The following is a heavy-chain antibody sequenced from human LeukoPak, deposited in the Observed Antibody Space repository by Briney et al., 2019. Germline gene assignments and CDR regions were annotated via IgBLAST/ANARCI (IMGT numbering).Heavy chain of an antibody. V-gene: IGHV1-3*01. J-gene: IGHJ4*02. CDR1: GYSFTSYA. Sequence: GSVKVSCKASGYSFTSYAMHWVRQAPGQRLEWMGWINAGNGNTKYLQKFQDRVTFTRDTSASTAYMELSSLRSEDTAVYYCASADYGDYWGQGTLVTVSS. CDR3: ASADYGDY. CDR2: INAGNGNT.